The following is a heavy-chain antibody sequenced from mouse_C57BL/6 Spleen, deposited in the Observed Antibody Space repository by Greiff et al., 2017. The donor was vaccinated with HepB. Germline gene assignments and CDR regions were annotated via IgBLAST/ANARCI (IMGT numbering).Heavy chain of an antibody. D-gene: IGHD2-12*01. CDR1: GYTFTSYW. Sequence: QVQLQQPGAELVKPGASVKLSCKASGYTFTSYWMHWVKQRPGRGLEWIGRIDPNSGGTKYNEKFKSKATLTVDKPSSTAYTQLSSLTSEDSAVYYCARAVYDRGVDYWGQGTTLTVSS. J-gene: IGHJ2*01. V-gene: IGHV1-72*01. CDR2: IDPNSGGT. CDR3: ARAVYDRGVDY.